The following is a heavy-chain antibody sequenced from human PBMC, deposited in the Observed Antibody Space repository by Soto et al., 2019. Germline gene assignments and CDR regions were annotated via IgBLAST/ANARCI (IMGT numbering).Heavy chain of an antibody. CDR2: IIPVFGRP. CDR1: GGTFSSFG. J-gene: IGHJ1*01. D-gene: IGHD5-12*01. Sequence: SVQVSCKATGGTFSSFGISWVRQAPGQGLEWMGGIIPVFGRPNYAQRFRGRLTITADESTNTSCMELIDLTSEDTAVYYCAREASGYDFWGQGTQVTVSS. V-gene: IGHV1-69*13. CDR3: AREASGYDF.